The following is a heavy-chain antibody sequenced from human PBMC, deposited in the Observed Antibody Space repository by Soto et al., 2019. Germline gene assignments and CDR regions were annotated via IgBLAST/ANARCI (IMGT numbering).Heavy chain of an antibody. CDR3: ANDSGPYCTNGVCYSYYYYGMDV. CDR2: ISYDGSNK. V-gene: IGHV3-30*18. Sequence: QVQLVESGGGVVQPGRSLRLSCAASGFTFSSYGMHWVRQAPGKGLEWVAVISYDGSNKYYADSVKGRFTISRDNSKNPLYLQMNSLRAEDTAVYYCANDSGPYCTNGVCYSYYYYGMDVWGQGTTVTVSS. J-gene: IGHJ6*02. D-gene: IGHD2-8*01. CDR1: GFTFSSYG.